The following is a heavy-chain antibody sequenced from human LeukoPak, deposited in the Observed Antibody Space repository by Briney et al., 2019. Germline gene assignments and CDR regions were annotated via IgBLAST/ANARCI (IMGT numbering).Heavy chain of an antibody. CDR3: ARGDSYNRV. J-gene: IGHJ4*02. Sequence: SETLSLTCTVSGGSINSYYWSWIRQPPGKGLEWIGSIYYSGSTNYNPSLKSRVTISVDTSKNQFSLKLSSVTAADTAVYYCARGDSYNRVWGQGTLVTVSS. CDR2: IYYSGST. D-gene: IGHD5-24*01. CDR1: GGSINSYY. V-gene: IGHV4-59*01.